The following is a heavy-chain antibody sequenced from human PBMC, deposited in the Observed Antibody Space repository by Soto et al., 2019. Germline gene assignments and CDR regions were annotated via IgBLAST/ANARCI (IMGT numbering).Heavy chain of an antibody. CDR2: ISGSGGST. V-gene: IGHV3-23*01. CDR3: AKEVSLYDEIED. D-gene: IGHD3-16*01. Sequence: PGGSLRLSCAASGFTFSNAWMNWVRQAPGKGLEWVSAISGSGGSTYYADSVKGRFTISRDNSKNTLYLQMNSLRAEDTAVYYWAKEVSLYDEIEDWGQGTLVTVSS. CDR1: GFTFSNAW. J-gene: IGHJ4*02.